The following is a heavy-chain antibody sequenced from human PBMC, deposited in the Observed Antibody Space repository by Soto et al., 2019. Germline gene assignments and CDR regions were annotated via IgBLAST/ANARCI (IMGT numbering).Heavy chain of an antibody. CDR1: GGSIRNYF. V-gene: IGHV4-59*01. J-gene: IGHJ4*02. D-gene: IGHD2-2*01. Sequence: SETLSLTCTVSGGSIRNYFWTWIRQPPGKGLEWIGYIHYSGTTSFFPSYNPSLRSRVTISEDTSKNQFSLKLLSVTTADTAVYFCAAGEASIRNLAPYYLDFWGQGTLVTVSS. CDR3: AAGEASIRNLAPYYLDF. CDR2: IHYSGTT.